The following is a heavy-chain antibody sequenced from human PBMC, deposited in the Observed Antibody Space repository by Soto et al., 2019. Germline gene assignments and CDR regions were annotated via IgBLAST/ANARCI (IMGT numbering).Heavy chain of an antibody. J-gene: IGHJ4*02. CDR1: GFTLSDYT. Sequence: PGGSLRLSCAASGFTLSDYTMNWVRQAPGKGLEWVSSISSSGDYIYYADSLKGRFTISRDSPKSSLYLQMNSLRAEDTAVYYCTRDRKGATNASRYWCQGPLVTVSS. D-gene: IGHD3-10*01. V-gene: IGHV3-21*01. CDR2: ISSSGDYI. CDR3: TRDRKGATNASRY.